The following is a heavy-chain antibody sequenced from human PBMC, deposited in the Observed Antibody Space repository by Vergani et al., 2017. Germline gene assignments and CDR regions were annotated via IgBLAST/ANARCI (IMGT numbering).Heavy chain of an antibody. CDR1: GFTFISHA. Sequence: EVQLLQSEGAVVQPGGSLRLSCVASGFTFISHAMSWVRQGHGQGLEWVSSIKNTGDSTHYADSVKGRFTISRDNSKNTLYLQMNSLRTEDTAVYYCSKKSCGTPGCQIGYFREWGQGTLVTVSS. J-gene: IGHJ1*01. CDR3: SKKSCGTPGCQIGYFRE. V-gene: IGHV3-23*01. D-gene: IGHD1-1*01. CDR2: IKNTGDST.